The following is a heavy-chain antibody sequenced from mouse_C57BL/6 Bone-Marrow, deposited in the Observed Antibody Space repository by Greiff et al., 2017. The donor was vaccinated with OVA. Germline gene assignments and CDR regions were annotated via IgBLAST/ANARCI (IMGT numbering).Heavy chain of an antibody. V-gene: IGHV1-26*01. J-gene: IGHJ2*01. CDR3: VRGQLGD. CDR2: INPNNGGT. Sequence: EVQLQQSGPELVKPGASVKISCKASGYTFTDYYMNWVKQRHGKSLEWIGDINPNNGGTSYNQKFNGKATLTVYRSTSTAYMELRSLTSEDAAVYYCVRGQLGDWGQGTTLTVSS. CDR1: GYTFTDYY. D-gene: IGHD3-1*01.